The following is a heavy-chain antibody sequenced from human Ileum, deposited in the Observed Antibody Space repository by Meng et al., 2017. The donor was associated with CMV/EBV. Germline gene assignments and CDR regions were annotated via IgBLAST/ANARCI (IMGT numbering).Heavy chain of an antibody. J-gene: IGHJ4*01. Sequence: ESVPEAVMRPRTLSPPCVASGGSLCSVSHFWVCIPQPPGKGLEWIGTIYYTGTTYYNPSLKSRVTISVDTSKNQFSLKLSSVTAADTALYYCARGFYDFWEPDYWGHGTLVTVSS. D-gene: IGHD3/OR15-3a*01. CDR2: IYYTGTT. CDR1: GGSLCSVSHF. V-gene: IGHV4-39*07. CDR3: ARGFYDFWEPDY.